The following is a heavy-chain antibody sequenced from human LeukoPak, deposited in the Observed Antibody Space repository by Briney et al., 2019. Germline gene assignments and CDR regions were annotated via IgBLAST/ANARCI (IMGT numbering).Heavy chain of an antibody. D-gene: IGHD2-15*01. CDR1: GFTFGSYS. J-gene: IGHJ4*02. CDR3: ARDPGYCTASTCYSMPFDN. Sequence: GGSLRLSCAASGFTFGSYSLNWVRQAPGKGLEWVSSISSSGSYIHYADSVKGRFSISGDNAKNSLYLQMHSLSAEDTAVYYCARDPGYCTASTCYSMPFDNWGQGTLVTVSS. V-gene: IGHV3-21*01. CDR2: ISSSGSYI.